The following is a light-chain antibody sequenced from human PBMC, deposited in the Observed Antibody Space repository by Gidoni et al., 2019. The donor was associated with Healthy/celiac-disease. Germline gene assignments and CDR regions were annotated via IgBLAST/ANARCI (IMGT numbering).Light chain of an antibody. V-gene: IGKV2-28*01. J-gene: IGKJ5*01. CDR2: LGA. CDR3: MQALQTPVT. CDR1: QSLLHSNGYNY. Sequence: DLVMPPSPLSLPVTPGDPASLSCRSSQSLLHSNGYNYLEWYLQKPGQSPQLLIYLGANRAAGVPDRFSGSGSGTDFTLKISRVEDEDVGVDYCMQALQTPVTFXXXTRLEIK.